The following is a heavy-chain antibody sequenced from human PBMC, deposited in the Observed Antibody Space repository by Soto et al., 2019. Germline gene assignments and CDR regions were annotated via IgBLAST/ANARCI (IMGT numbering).Heavy chain of an antibody. J-gene: IGHJ6*02. V-gene: IGHV3-30-3*01. CDR3: AGWYDFWSGYYRGYYGMDV. CDR1: GFTFSSYA. D-gene: IGHD3-3*01. Sequence: PGGSLRLSCAASGFTFSSYAMHWVRQAPGKGLEWVAVISYDGSNKYYADSVKGRFTISRDNSKNTLYLQMNSLRAEDTAVYYCAGWYDFWSGYYRGYYGMDVWGQGTTVTVS. CDR2: ISYDGSNK.